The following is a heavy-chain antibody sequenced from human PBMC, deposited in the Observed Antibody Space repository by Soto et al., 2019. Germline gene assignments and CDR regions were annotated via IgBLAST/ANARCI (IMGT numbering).Heavy chain of an antibody. CDR1: GCTCISYA. Sequence: GGSLRLSCAASGCTCISYAMHWVRQAPGKGLEWVSAISGSGTTAYYADSVKGRFIFSRDNPKNTMYLQMNSLRAEDTAVYYCAREIFYWGQGTLVTVSS. D-gene: IGHD2-15*01. CDR3: AREIFY. J-gene: IGHJ4*02. V-gene: IGHV3-23*01. CDR2: ISGSGTTA.